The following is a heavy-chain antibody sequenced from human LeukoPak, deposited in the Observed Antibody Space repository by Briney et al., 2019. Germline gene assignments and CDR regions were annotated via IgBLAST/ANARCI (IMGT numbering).Heavy chain of an antibody. CDR1: GGSISGYY. Sequence: SETLSLTCTVSGGSISGYYWSWIRRPPGKGLEWIGEINHSGSTNYNPSIKSRVTISVDTSKNQFSLKLSSVTAADTAVYYCASERIPRMVRGVMDYWGQGTLVTVSS. CDR3: ASERIPRMVRGVMDY. V-gene: IGHV4-34*01. J-gene: IGHJ4*02. D-gene: IGHD3-10*01. CDR2: INHSGST.